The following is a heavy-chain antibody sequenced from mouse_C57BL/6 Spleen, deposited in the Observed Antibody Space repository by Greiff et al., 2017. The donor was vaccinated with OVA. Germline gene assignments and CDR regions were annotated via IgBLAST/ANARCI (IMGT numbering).Heavy chain of an antibody. CDR1: GYAFSSYW. CDR2: IYPGDGDT. J-gene: IGHJ2*01. Sequence: QVQLQQSGAELVKPGASVKISCKASGYAFSSYWMNWVKQRPGKGLEWIGQIYPGDGDTNYNGKFKGKATLTADKSSSTVYMQLSSLTSEDSAVYFCARSYYSNYVGVDWGQGTTLTVSS. V-gene: IGHV1-80*01. D-gene: IGHD2-5*01. CDR3: ARSYYSNYVGVD.